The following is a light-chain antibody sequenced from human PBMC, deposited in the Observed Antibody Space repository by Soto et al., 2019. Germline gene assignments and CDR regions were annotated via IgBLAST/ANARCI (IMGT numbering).Light chain of an antibody. V-gene: IGKV1-5*01. CDR2: DAS. Sequence: DIQMTQSPSTLSASVGDRVTITCRASQSISSWLAWYQQKPGKAPKLLIYDASSLESGVPSRFSGSGSGTDFTLTISSLQAEDVAVYYCHQYYSSPHMLGQGTKVDIK. CDR3: HQYYSSPHM. J-gene: IGKJ1*01. CDR1: QSISSW.